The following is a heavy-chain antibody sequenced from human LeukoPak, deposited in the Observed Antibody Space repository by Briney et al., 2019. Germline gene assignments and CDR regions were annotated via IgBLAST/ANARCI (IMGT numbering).Heavy chain of an antibody. V-gene: IGHV3-30-3*01. CDR2: ISYDGSNK. J-gene: IGHJ3*02. D-gene: IGHD1-1*01. Sequence: GRSLRLSCAASGFTFSSYAMHWVRQAPGKGLEWVAVISYDGSNKYYADSVKGRFTISRDNSKNTLYLQMNSLRAEDTAVYYCARDGMTTDDALDIWGQGTMVTVSS. CDR1: GFTFSSYA. CDR3: ARDGMTTDDALDI.